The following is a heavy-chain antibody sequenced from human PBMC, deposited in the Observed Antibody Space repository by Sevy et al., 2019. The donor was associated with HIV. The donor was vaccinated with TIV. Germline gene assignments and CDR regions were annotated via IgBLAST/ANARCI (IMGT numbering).Heavy chain of an antibody. CDR1: GGSISSGDYY. CDR2: IYYSGST. Sequence: SETLSLTCTVSGGSISSGDYYWSWIRQPPGKGLEWIGYIYYSGSTYYHPSLKSRVTISVDTSKNQFSLKLSSVTAADTAVYYCASNSHKNYYDSSGYYFDYWGQGTLVTVSS. J-gene: IGHJ4*02. CDR3: ASNSHKNYYDSSGYYFDY. D-gene: IGHD3-22*01. V-gene: IGHV4-30-4*01.